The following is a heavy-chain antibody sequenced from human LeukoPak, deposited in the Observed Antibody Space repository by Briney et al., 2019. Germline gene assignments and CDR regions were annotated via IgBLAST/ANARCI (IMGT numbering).Heavy chain of an antibody. CDR2: INQDGSQK. CDR1: GFTFSSFW. Sequence: GGSLRLYCAASGFTFSSFWMSWVRQAPGNGLEWLVNINQDGSQKDYVDSVKVRFTISRDNAKNSLFLQMNNVRDEDSAVYFCARDPRYYSDLYYFDYWGQGTLVTVSS. V-gene: IGHV3-7*01. CDR3: ARDPRYYSDLYYFDY. D-gene: IGHD3-22*01. J-gene: IGHJ4*02.